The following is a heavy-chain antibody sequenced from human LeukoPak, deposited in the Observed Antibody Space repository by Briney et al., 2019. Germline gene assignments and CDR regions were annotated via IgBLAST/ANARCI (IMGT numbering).Heavy chain of an antibody. D-gene: IGHD3-22*01. CDR3: ARGSYYCDSSGYSDVEPYDAFDI. Sequence: SETLSLTCTVSGGSISSYYWSWIRQPAGKGLEWIGRIYTSGSTNDNPSLKSRVTMSVDTSKNQFSLKLSSVTAADTAVYYCARGSYYCDSSGYSDVEPYDAFDIWGQGTMVTVSS. CDR1: GGSISSYY. J-gene: IGHJ3*02. CDR2: IYTSGST. V-gene: IGHV4-4*07.